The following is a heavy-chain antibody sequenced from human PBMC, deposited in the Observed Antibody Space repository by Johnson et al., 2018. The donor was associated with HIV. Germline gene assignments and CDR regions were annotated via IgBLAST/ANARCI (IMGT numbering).Heavy chain of an antibody. Sequence: VQLVESGGGVVQPGRSLRLSCAASGFTFSSYGMHWVRQAPGKGLAWVAVISYDGSNKYYADSVKGRFTISRDNSKNTLYLQMNSLRAEDTAVYYCARPWLGAFDIWGQGTMVTVSS. CDR1: GFTFSSYG. J-gene: IGHJ3*02. CDR2: ISYDGSNK. D-gene: IGHD3-22*01. CDR3: ARPWLGAFDI. V-gene: IGHV3-30*03.